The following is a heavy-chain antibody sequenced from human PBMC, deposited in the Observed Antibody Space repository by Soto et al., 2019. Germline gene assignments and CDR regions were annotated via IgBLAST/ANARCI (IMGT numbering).Heavy chain of an antibody. CDR1: GFSLTTNGVG. J-gene: IGHJ4*02. V-gene: IGHV2-5*02. D-gene: IGHD6-13*01. Sequence: QITLKESGPSLVKPTQTLTLTCTFSGFSLTTNGVGVGWIRQSPGEALEWLALIYWDDDKPYSPSLKSRHTITKDPSKNQVVLTMTTIDSVDTATYYCAYCAYYRSSWFPEYWGQGPLVTVSS. CDR2: IYWDDDK. CDR3: AYCAYYRSSWFPEY.